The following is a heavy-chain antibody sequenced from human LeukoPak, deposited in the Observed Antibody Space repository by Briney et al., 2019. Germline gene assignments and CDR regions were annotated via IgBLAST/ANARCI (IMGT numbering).Heavy chain of an antibody. D-gene: IGHD5-12*01. J-gene: IGHJ4*02. CDR1: GYTFIGYY. V-gene: IGHV1-2*02. Sequence: GASVEVSCKASGYTFIGYYMHWVRQAPGQGREWMGWINPNSGVKNYAQKFQGRVTMTRDTSISTAYMELTSLRSDDTAVYYCATTRVTTTRLDYWGQGTLVTVSS. CDR3: ATTRVTTTRLDY. CDR2: INPNSGVK.